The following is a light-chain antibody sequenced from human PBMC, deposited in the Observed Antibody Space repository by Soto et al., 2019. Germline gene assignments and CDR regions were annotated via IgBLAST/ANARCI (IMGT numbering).Light chain of an antibody. Sequence: DIQMTQSPSSVSASVGDRVTITCRACQAIDSWLAWYQQKPGEAPKLLIFTGSLLHSGVPPRFSGSGSGTDFTLTISSLQPEDFATYYCQQTLSFPPTFGQGTKV. CDR3: QQTLSFPPT. J-gene: IGKJ1*01. V-gene: IGKV1-12*01. CDR2: TGS. CDR1: QAIDSW.